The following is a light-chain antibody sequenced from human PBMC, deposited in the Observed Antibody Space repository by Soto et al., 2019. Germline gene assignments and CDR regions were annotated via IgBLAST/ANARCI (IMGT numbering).Light chain of an antibody. J-gene: IGLJ3*02. CDR2: NTN. V-gene: IGLV8-61*01. Sequence: QTVVTQEPSFSVSPGGTITLTCGLSSGSVSTNNNPSWYQQTPDQAPRTLIYNTNTRSSGVPDRFSGSILGNQAALTITGAQADDECDYYCLLYVGSGIHWVFGGGTKLTVL. CDR3: LLYVGSGIHWV. CDR1: SGSVSTNNN.